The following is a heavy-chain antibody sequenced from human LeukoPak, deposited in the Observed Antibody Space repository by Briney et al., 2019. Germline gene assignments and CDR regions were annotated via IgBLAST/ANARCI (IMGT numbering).Heavy chain of an antibody. CDR1: GFTFSSYE. D-gene: IGHD4-17*01. Sequence: GGSLRLSCAASGFTFSSYEMNWVRQAPGKGLEWVSYISGSGITIHYADSVKGRFTISRDNAKNSLYLQMNSLRAEDTAVYHCARERVTTGGDAFETWGQGTMVTVSS. V-gene: IGHV3-48*03. J-gene: IGHJ3*02. CDR3: ARERVTTGGDAFET. CDR2: ISGSGITI.